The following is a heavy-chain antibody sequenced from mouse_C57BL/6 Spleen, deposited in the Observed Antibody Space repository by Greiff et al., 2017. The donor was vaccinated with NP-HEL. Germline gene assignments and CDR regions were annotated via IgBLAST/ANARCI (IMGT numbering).Heavy chain of an antibody. CDR3: ARENYDYDWFAY. J-gene: IGHJ3*01. CDR1: GYTFTSYW. CDR2: IHPNSGST. V-gene: IGHV1-64*01. D-gene: IGHD2-4*01. Sequence: VKLQQPGAELVKPGASVKLSCKASGYTFTSYWMHWVKQRPGQGLEWIGMIHPNSGSTNYNEKFKSKATLTVDKSSSTAYMQLSSLTSEDSAVYYCARENYDYDWFAYWGQGTLVTVSA.